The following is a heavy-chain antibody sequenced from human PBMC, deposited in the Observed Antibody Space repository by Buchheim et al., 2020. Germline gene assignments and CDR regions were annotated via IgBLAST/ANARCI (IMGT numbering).Heavy chain of an antibody. J-gene: IGHJ2*01. D-gene: IGHD3-3*01. CDR2: IYYSGST. V-gene: IGHV4-39*01. Sequence: QLQLQESGPGLVKPSETLSLTCTVPGGSISSSSYYWGWIRQPPGKGLEWIGSIYYSGSTYYNPSLKSRATISVDMSKNQFSLKLGSVTAADTAVYYCARLGAIFGVATVGYFDLWGRGTL. CDR3: ARLGAIFGVATVGYFDL. CDR1: GGSISSSSYY.